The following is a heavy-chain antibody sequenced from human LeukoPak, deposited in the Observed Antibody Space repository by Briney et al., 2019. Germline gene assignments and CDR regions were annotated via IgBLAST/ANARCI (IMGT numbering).Heavy chain of an antibody. CDR1: GGSISSGDYY. J-gene: IGHJ5*02. V-gene: IGHV4-30-4*01. CDR2: IYYSGSI. Sequence: PSETLSLTCTVSGGSISSGDYYWSWIRQPPGKGLEWIGYIYYSGSIYYNPSLKSRVTISVDTSKNQFSLKLSSVTAADTAVYYCARDGGAVAQEWFDPWGQGTLVTVSS. CDR3: ARDGGAVAQEWFDP. D-gene: IGHD6-19*01.